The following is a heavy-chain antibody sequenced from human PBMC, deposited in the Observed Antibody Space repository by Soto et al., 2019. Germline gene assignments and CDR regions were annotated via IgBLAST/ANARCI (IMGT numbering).Heavy chain of an antibody. CDR2: VSYDGSSQ. Sequence: GGSLRLSCTASGFTFSAYAMHYVRQAPGKGLEWVALVSYDGSSQSYADSVKGRFSISRDNSKDTVSLQMNSLRSDDTAVYYCARAPPFTSNMDVWGQGSQVTVS. CDR3: ARAPPFTSNMDV. V-gene: IGHV3-30-3*01. J-gene: IGHJ6*02. CDR1: GFTFSAYA. D-gene: IGHD3-10*01.